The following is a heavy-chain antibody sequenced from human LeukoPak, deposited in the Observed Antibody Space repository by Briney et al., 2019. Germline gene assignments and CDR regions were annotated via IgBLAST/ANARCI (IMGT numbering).Heavy chain of an antibody. CDR2: LSSSGSTI. Sequence: GGSRSLSCAASGLTSSDYYMSWIRQAPGKGRDWVSKLSSSGSTIHYADSVKGRCTISRDNARNSLYLQMNSLRAEDTAVYYCARDYFTFGGVIVASWGQGTLVTVSS. CDR1: GLTSSDYY. CDR3: ARDYFTFGGVIVAS. J-gene: IGHJ5*02. D-gene: IGHD3-16*02. V-gene: IGHV3-11*04.